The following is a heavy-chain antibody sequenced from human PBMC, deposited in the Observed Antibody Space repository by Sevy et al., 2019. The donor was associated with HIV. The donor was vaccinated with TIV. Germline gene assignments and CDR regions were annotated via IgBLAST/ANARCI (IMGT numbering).Heavy chain of an antibody. CDR2: IWYDGSNK. Sequence: GGSLRLSCAASGFNFCIYGMHWVRQAPGKGLEWVAVIWYDGSNKYYADSVKGRFTISRDNSKNTLYLQMNSLRADDTAVYYCARGRDYGNFDYWGQGTLVTVSS. CDR3: ARGRDYGNFDY. J-gene: IGHJ4*02. D-gene: IGHD4-17*01. V-gene: IGHV3-33*01. CDR1: GFNFCIYG.